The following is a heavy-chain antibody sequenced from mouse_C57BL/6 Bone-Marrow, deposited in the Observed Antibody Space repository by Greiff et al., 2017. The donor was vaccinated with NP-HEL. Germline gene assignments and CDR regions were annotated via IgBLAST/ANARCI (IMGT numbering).Heavy chain of an antibody. CDR1: GYTFTDYY. CDR3: ARRGDYDEGASHYFDY. V-gene: IGHV1-76*01. CDR2: IYPGSGNT. J-gene: IGHJ2*01. Sequence: QVQLKQSGAELVRPGASVKLSCKASGYTFTDYYINWVKQRPGQGLEWIARIYPGSGNTYYNEKFKGKATLTAEKSSSTAYMQLSSLTSEDSAVYFCARRGDYDEGASHYFDYWGQGTTPTGPS. D-gene: IGHD2-4*01.